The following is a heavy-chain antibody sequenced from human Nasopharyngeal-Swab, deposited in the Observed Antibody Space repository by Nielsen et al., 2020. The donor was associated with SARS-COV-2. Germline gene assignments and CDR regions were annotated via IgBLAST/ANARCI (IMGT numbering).Heavy chain of an antibody. CDR3: AKGLDDNYYDISGPDH. Sequence: GGSLRLSCAASEFSFSSYAMHWVRQAPGKGLEWVAVISLDGRIQYYAESVKGRFTISRDNSKNTLSLQMNSLRADDTAVYYCAKGLDDNYYDISGPDHWGQGILVTVSP. CDR2: ISLDGRIQ. V-gene: IGHV3-30*18. D-gene: IGHD3-22*01. J-gene: IGHJ5*02. CDR1: EFSFSSYA.